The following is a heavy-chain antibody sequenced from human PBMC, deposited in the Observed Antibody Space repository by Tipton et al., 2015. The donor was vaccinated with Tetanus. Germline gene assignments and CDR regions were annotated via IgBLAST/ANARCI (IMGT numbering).Heavy chain of an antibody. CDR1: GYTFTSYY. CDR3: AWVFIAVAGHNWFDP. Sequence: LVQSGAEVKKPGASVKVSCKASGYTFTSYYMHWVRQAPGQGLEWMGIINPSGGSTSYAQKFQGRVTMARDTSTSTVYMELSSLRPEETAVYYCAWVFIAVAGHNWFDPRGQGTLVPVSS. J-gene: IGHJ5*02. CDR2: INPSGGST. D-gene: IGHD6-13*01. V-gene: IGHV1-46*01.